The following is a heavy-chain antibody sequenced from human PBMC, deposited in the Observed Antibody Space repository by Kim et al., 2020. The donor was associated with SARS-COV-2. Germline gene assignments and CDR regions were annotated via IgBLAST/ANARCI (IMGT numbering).Heavy chain of an antibody. Sequence: GGSLRLSCAASGFAFSSYAMHWVRQAPGKGLEWVAVISDDGSNTNYADSVKGRFTISRDNSKNTLYLQMNSLRAEDTAVYYCATMVRGVSRGAFDIWGQGTMVTVSS. CDR2: ISDDGSNT. CDR3: ATMVRGVSRGAFDI. J-gene: IGHJ3*02. D-gene: IGHD3-10*01. CDR1: GFAFSSYA. V-gene: IGHV3-30*04.